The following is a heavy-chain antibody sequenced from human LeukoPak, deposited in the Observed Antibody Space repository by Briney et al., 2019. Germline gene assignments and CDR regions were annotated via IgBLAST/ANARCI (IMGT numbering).Heavy chain of an antibody. CDR2: ISSSSSYT. Sequence: AGSLRFSCAASGFTFSDYYMSWIGQAPGKGLEWVSYISSSSSYTNYADSVKGRFTISRDNAKNSLYLQMNSLRAEDTAVYYCARFYGSGSSAYFDYWGQGTLVTVSS. D-gene: IGHD3-10*01. V-gene: IGHV3-11*03. CDR3: ARFYGSGSSAYFDY. CDR1: GFTFSDYY. J-gene: IGHJ4*02.